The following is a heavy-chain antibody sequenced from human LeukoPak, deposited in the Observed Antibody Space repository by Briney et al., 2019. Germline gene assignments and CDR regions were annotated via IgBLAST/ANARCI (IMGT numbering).Heavy chain of an antibody. CDR1: GFNFRNYW. CDR2: INSEGSST. D-gene: IGHD1-1*01. Sequence: QPGGSLRLSCAASGFNFRNYWMHWVRQPPGKGLVWVSRINSEGSSTSYADSVKGRFTISRDNAENTLYLQITSLSAEDTAVYYCATDEAATGRLDYWGQGTLVTDSS. CDR3: ATDEAATGRLDY. J-gene: IGHJ4*02. V-gene: IGHV3-74*01.